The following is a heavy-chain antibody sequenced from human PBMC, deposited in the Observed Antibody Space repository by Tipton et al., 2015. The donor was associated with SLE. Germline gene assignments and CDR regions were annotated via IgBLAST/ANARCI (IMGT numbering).Heavy chain of an antibody. CDR1: GGSISSSGYY. Sequence: TLSLTCTVSGGSISSSGYYWGWIRQPPGKGLEWIGTIYYSGSTYYSPSLKSRVTISVDTSKNQFSLKLNSVTAADTAVFYCARLGSFYYGSGSHSAFDIWGQGTMVTVSS. J-gene: IGHJ3*02. CDR3: ARLGSFYYGSGSHSAFDI. D-gene: IGHD3-10*01. CDR2: IYYSGST. V-gene: IGHV4-39*01.